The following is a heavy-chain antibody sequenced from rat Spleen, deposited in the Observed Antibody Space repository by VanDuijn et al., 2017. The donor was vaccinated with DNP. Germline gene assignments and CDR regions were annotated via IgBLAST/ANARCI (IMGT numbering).Heavy chain of an antibody. V-gene: IGHV5S10*01. Sequence: EVQLVESGGGLVQPGRSLKLSCAASGFTFSDYNMAWVRQAPKKGLEWVATIIYDGSRTYYRDSVKGRFTISRDNAKSTLYLQMDSLRSEDTATYYCETHRYSGGYYFDYWGQGVMVTVSS. J-gene: IGHJ2*01. CDR2: IIYDGSRT. CDR1: GFTFSDYN. D-gene: IGHD1-1*01. CDR3: ETHRYSGGYYFDY.